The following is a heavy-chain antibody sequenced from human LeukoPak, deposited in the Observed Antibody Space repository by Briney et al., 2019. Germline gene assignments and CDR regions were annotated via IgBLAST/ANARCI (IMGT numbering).Heavy chain of an antibody. J-gene: IGHJ6*03. V-gene: IGHV4-38-2*01. CDR1: GYSISRGYY. CDR2: IYHSGST. Sequence: SETLSLTCAVSGYSISRGYYWGWIRQPPGKELKRIGKIYHSGSTYYNPSLKSRVTISVDTSKNQFSLKLSSVTAADTAVYYCVRWGLEEYYYYYYRDVWGKGTTVTVSS. D-gene: IGHD3-3*01. CDR3: VRWGLEEYYYYYYRDV.